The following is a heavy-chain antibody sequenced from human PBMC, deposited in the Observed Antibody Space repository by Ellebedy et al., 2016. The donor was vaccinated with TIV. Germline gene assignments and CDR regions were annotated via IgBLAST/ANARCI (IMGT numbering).Heavy chain of an antibody. Sequence: MPSETLSLTCTVSGASISSHYWSWIRQPPGKGLEWIGYLYNSGSTSYNPSLKRRVTISVDTSKNQLSLRLSSVTAADTAVYYCARERYTSGWYVGRGFYYYGMDIWGQGTTVTVSS. J-gene: IGHJ6*02. D-gene: IGHD6-19*01. V-gene: IGHV4-59*11. CDR1: GASISSHY. CDR2: LYNSGST. CDR3: ARERYTSGWYVGRGFYYYGMDI.